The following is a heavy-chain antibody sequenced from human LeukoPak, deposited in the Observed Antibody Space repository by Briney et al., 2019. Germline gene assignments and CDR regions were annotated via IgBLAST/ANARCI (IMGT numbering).Heavy chain of an antibody. CDR2: ISAYNGNT. D-gene: IGHD2-15*01. V-gene: IGHV1-18*01. CDR3: ARNRYCIGGSCYRGDYYMDV. Sequence: ASVKVSCKASGYTFTSYGISWVRQAPGQGLEWMGWISAYNGNTNYAQKLQGRVTMTRDTSISTAYMELSSLRFDDTAIYYCARNRYCIGGSCYRGDYYMDVWGKGTTVTVSS. J-gene: IGHJ6*03. CDR1: GYTFTSYG.